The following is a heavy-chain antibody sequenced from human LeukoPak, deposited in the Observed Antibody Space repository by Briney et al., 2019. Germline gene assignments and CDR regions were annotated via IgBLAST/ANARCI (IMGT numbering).Heavy chain of an antibody. CDR1: GGTLSSYA. Sequence: SVKVSCKASGGTLSSYAISWVRQAPGQGLEWMGRIIPILGIANYAQRFQSRVTITADKSTSTAYMELSSLRSEGTAVYYCARFSGTWGLDYWGQGTLVTVSS. V-gene: IGHV1-69*04. CDR2: IIPILGIA. CDR3: ARFSGTWGLDY. J-gene: IGHJ4*02. D-gene: IGHD7-27*01.